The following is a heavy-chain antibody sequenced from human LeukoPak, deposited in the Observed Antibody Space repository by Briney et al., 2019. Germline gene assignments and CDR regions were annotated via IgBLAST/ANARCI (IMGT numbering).Heavy chain of an antibody. D-gene: IGHD3-10*01. CDR1: GYTFTDYY. Sequence: GASVKVSCKASGYTFTDYYMHWVRQAPGQGLEWMGWINPNSGGTNYAQKFQGRVTMTRDTSISTAYMELSRLRSDDTAVYYCARTMVRGVIFDYWGQGTLVTVSS. CDR3: ARTMVRGVIFDY. CDR2: INPNSGGT. V-gene: IGHV1-2*02. J-gene: IGHJ4*02.